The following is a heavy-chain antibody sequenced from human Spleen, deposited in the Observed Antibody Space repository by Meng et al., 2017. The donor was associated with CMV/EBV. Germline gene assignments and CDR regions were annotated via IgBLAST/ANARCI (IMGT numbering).Heavy chain of an antibody. CDR3: ARALFPSTGFDP. D-gene: IGHD2-2*01. Sequence: VSGGFISSGDYFWSWTRQHPGKGLEWIGYISFSGSTYYNPSLKSRVSILLDTSENQFSLNLRSVTAADTAVYYCARALFPSTGFDPWGQGTLVTVSS. CDR2: ISFSGST. V-gene: IGHV4-31*02. J-gene: IGHJ5*02. CDR1: GGFISSGDYF.